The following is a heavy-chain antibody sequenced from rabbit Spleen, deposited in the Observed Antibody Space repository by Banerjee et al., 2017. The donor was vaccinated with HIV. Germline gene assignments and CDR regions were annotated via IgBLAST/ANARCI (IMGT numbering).Heavy chain of an antibody. Sequence: QEQLEESGGAWANPGGPLPLTCKASDFPFSDKAWMCGVPQAPGKGLEWIACMNIVTGKAVYATWAKGRFTFSKTSSTTVTLQMTSLTAADTATYFCARDLPDVIGWNFGWWGPGTLVTVS. CDR1: DFPFSDKAW. CDR3: ARDLPDVIGWNFGW. V-gene: IGHV1S45*01. J-gene: IGHJ6*01. CDR2: MNIVTGKA. D-gene: IGHD4-1*01.